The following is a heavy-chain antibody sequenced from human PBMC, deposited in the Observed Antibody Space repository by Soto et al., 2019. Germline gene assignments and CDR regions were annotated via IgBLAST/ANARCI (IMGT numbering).Heavy chain of an antibody. D-gene: IGHD6-13*01. CDR2: INPNSGGT. CDR1: GYTFTGYY. V-gene: IGHV1-2*04. CDR3: ARSLPGDSSRDYFDY. Sequence: GASVKVSCKASGYTFTGYYMHWVRQAPGQGLEWMGWINPNSGGTNYAQKFQGWVTMTRDTPISTAYMELSRLRSDDTAVYYCARSLPGDSSRDYFDYWGQGTLVTVSS. J-gene: IGHJ4*02.